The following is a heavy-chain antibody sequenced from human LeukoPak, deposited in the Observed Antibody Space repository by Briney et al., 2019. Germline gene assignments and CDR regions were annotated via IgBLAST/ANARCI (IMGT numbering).Heavy chain of an antibody. CDR3: ASQGYSYGWYYFDY. CDR1: GGSISSYY. D-gene: IGHD5-18*01. CDR2: IYYSGST. V-gene: IGHV4-59*13. Sequence: SETLSLTCTVSGGSISSYYWTWFRQPPGKGLEWSGYIYYSGSTHYNPSLKSRVTISVDTSKNQFSLKLSAVTAADTAVYYCASQGYSYGWYYFDYWGQGTLVTVSS. J-gene: IGHJ4*02.